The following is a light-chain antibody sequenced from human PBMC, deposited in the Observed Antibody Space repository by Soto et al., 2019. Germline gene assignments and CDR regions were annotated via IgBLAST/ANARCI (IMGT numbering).Light chain of an antibody. Sequence: EIVLTQSPGTLSLSPGKRATLSCRASQSVSSSYLAWHQQKPGQTPRLLIHGVSSRATGIPDRFSGSGSGTDFTLTISRLEPEDFAVYSCQQYGGSPLFTFGPGTRVDFK. CDR2: GVS. CDR1: QSVSSSY. V-gene: IGKV3-20*01. J-gene: IGKJ3*01. CDR3: QQYGGSPLFT.